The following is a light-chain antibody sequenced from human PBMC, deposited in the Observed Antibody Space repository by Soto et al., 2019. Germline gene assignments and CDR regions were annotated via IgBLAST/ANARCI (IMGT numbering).Light chain of an antibody. CDR3: QKYNNAAHT. J-gene: IGKJ4*01. V-gene: IGKV1-27*01. CDR1: QDIRND. Sequence: DIQMTQSPSSLSASVGDRVTITCRASQDIRNDLAWYQQKPGKVPKLLISAASTLQSGVPSRFSGSGSGTDFTLTISSLQPEDVATYYCQKYNNAAHTFGGGTKVEIK. CDR2: AAS.